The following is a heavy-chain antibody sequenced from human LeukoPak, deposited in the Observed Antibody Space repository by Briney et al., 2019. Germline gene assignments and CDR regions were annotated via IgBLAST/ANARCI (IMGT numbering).Heavy chain of an antibody. Sequence: PSETLSLTCAVYGGSFSGYYWSWIRQPPGKGLEWIGYIYYSGSTNYNPSLKSRVTISVDTSKNQFSLKLSSVTAADTAVYYCAREQQQLVNWFDPWGQGTLVTVSS. CDR2: IYYSGST. CDR3: AREQQQLVNWFDP. D-gene: IGHD6-13*01. J-gene: IGHJ5*02. V-gene: IGHV4-59*01. CDR1: GGSFSGYY.